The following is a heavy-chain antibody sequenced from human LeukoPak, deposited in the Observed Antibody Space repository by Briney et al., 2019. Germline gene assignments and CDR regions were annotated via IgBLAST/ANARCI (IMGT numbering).Heavy chain of an antibody. CDR3: ARSASDYYDSSAPFPPYNWFDP. Sequence: SQTLSLTCTVSGGSISSGGYYWSWIRQHPGKGLEWIGYIYYSGSTYYNPSLKSRVTISVDTSKNQFSLKLSSVTAADTAVYYCARSASDYYDSSAPFPPYNWFDPWGQGTLVTVSS. CDR2: IYYSGST. D-gene: IGHD3-22*01. V-gene: IGHV4-31*03. J-gene: IGHJ5*02. CDR1: GGSISSGGYY.